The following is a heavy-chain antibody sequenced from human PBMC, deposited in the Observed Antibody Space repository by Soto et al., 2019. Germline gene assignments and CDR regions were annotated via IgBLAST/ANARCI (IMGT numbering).Heavy chain of an antibody. V-gene: IGHV4-34*01. CDR1: GGSFSGYY. Sequence: QVQLQQWGAGLLKPSETLSLTCAVYGGSFSGYYWTWIRQTPGKGLEWIGKINDSGSTNYKPSLKSRVTISADTSKKQFSLNVTSVTAADTAVYYCARGECSSNYCFTRWALDIWGQGTVVTVSS. CDR2: INDSGST. J-gene: IGHJ3*02. D-gene: IGHD2-2*01. CDR3: ARGECSSNYCFTRWALDI.